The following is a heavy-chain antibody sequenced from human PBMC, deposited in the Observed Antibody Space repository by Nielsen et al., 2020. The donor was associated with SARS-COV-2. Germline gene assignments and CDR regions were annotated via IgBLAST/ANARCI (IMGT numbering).Heavy chain of an antibody. CDR2: IYHSGST. Sequence: SETLSLTCAVSGGSISSSNWWSWVRPPPGAGLEWIGEIYHSGSTNYNPSLKSRVTISVDKSKNQFSLKLSSVTAADTAVYYCARDRGSTVTTNWFDPWGQGTLVTVSS. V-gene: IGHV4-4*02. D-gene: IGHD4-11*01. CDR3: ARDRGSTVTTNWFDP. CDR1: GGSISSSNW. J-gene: IGHJ5*02.